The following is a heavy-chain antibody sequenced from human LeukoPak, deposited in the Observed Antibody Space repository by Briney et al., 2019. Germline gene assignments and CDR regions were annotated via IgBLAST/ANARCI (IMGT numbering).Heavy chain of an antibody. J-gene: IGHJ6*02. D-gene: IGHD3-3*01. CDR2: IYSGGST. V-gene: IGHV3-66*01. Sequence: GGSLRLSCAASGFTVSSNYMSWVRQAPGKGLEWVSVIYSGGSTYYADSVKGRFTISRDNSKNTLYLQMNSLRAEDTAVYYCARDLAPYYDFWSGYPSRQYYYYYGMDVWGQGTTVTVSS. CDR1: GFTVSSNY. CDR3: ARDLAPYYDFWSGYPSRQYYYYYGMDV.